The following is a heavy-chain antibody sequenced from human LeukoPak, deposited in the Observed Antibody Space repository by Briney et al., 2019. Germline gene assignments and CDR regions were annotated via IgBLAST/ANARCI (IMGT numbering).Heavy chain of an antibody. D-gene: IGHD3-10*01. V-gene: IGHV3-7*01. CDR2: IKQDGSEK. CDR1: GFTFSSYW. J-gene: IGHJ6*02. Sequence: GGSLRLSCAASGFTFSSYWMSWVRQAPGKGLEWVANIKQDGSEKYYVDSVKGRFTISRDNAKNSLYLQMNSLRAEDTAVYSCARVRVREFYGMDVWGQGTTVTVSS. CDR3: ARVRVREFYGMDV.